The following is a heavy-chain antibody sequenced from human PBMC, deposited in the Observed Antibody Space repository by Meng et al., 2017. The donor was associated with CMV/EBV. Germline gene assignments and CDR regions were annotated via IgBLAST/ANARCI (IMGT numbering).Heavy chain of an antibody. V-gene: IGHV3-48*03. D-gene: IGHD3-22*01. Sequence: GESLKISCAASGFTFSSYEMNWVRQAPGQGLEWVSYISSSGTTIYYADSVKGRFTISRDNSKNTLYLQMNSLRAEDTAVYYYAREGLSYDDSSGSSSARIDYWGQGTLVTVSS. J-gene: IGHJ4*02. CDR1: GFTFSSYE. CDR2: ISSSGTTI. CDR3: AREGLSYDDSSGSSSARIDY.